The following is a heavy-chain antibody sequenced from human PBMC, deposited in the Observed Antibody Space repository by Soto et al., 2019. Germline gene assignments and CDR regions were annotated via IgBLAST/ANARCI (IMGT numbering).Heavy chain of an antibody. CDR2: IYYSGST. D-gene: IGHD6-13*01. CDR3: ARDHLPTGYSSSAPSHNWFDP. Sequence: SETLSLTCTVSGGSISSGGYYWSWIRQHPGKGLEWIGYIYYSGSTYYNPSLKSRVTISVDTSKNQFSLKLSSVTAADTAVYYCARDHLPTGYSSSAPSHNWFDPWGQGTLVTVSS. V-gene: IGHV4-31*03. J-gene: IGHJ5*02. CDR1: GGSISSGGYY.